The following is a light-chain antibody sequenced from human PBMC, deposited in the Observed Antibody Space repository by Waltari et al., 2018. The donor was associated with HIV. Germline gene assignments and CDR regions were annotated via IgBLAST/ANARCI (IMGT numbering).Light chain of an antibody. Sequence: QSALTQPRSVSGSPGPSVTISCTGTSSDVGGYNYVSWYQHHPGKAPKLMIYDVSKRPSGVPDRFSGSKSDNTASLTISGLQAEDEADYYCCSYAGTYTWVFGGGTKLTVL. CDR1: SSDVGGYNY. J-gene: IGLJ3*02. CDR3: CSYAGTYTWV. CDR2: DVS. V-gene: IGLV2-11*01.